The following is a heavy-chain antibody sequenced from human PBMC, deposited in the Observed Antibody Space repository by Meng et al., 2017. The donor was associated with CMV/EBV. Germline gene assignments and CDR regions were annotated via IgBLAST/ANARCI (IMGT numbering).Heavy chain of an antibody. CDR1: GGSFSGYY. CDR2: INHSGST. V-gene: IGHV4-34*01. J-gene: IGHJ4*02. D-gene: IGHD1-26*01. Sequence: QVRLQQLGACLLKRSETLALTCAVYGGSFSGYYWSWIRQPPGKGLEWIGEINHSGSTNYNPSLKSRVTISVDTSKNQFSLKLSSVTAADTAVYYCARGVGATGKADYWGQGTLVTVSS. CDR3: ARGVGATGKADY.